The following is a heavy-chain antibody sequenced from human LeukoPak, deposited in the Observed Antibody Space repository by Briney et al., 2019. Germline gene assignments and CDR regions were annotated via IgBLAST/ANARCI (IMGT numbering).Heavy chain of an antibody. J-gene: IGHJ4*02. CDR3: ARQDGLDTAMVLY. V-gene: IGHV3-30-3*01. D-gene: IGHD5-18*01. CDR2: ISYDGSNK. CDR1: GFTFSSYA. Sequence: PGGSLRLSCAASGFTFSSYAMHWVRQAPGKGLEWVAVISYDGSNKYYADSVKGRFTISRDNSKNTLYLQMNSLRAEDTAVYYCARQDGLDTAMVLYWGQGTLVTVSS.